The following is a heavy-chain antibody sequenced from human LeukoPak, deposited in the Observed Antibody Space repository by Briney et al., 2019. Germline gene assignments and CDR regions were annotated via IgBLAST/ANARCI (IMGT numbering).Heavy chain of an antibody. Sequence: GGSLRPSCAASGFTFSSYSMNWVRQAPGKGLEWVSSISSSSSYIYYADSVKGRFTISRDNAKNSLYLQMNSLRAEDTAVYYCARDGDLDSSSAVSWGQGTLVTVSS. J-gene: IGHJ4*02. D-gene: IGHD6-13*01. V-gene: IGHV3-21*01. CDR2: ISSSSSYI. CDR1: GFTFSSYS. CDR3: ARDGDLDSSSAVS.